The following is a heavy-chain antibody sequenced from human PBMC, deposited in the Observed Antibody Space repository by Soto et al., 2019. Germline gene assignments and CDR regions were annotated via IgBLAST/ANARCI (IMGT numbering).Heavy chain of an antibody. D-gene: IGHD3-22*01. CDR3: ARDRQNYYDSSGYFHY. J-gene: IGHJ4*02. Sequence: QVQLVESGGGVVQPGRSLRLSCAASGFTFSSYAMHWVRQAPGKGLEWVAVISYDGSNKYYADSVKGRFTISRDNSKNXLYLQMNSLRAEDTAVYYCARDRQNYYDSSGYFHYWGQGTLVTVSS. CDR1: GFTFSSYA. CDR2: ISYDGSNK. V-gene: IGHV3-30-3*01.